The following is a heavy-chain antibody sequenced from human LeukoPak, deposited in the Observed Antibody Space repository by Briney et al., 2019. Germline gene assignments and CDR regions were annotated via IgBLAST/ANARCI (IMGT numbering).Heavy chain of an antibody. D-gene: IGHD5-18*01. J-gene: IGHJ3*01. V-gene: IGHV3-30-3*01. CDR3: AKDVDTVMDWAHDAFDV. Sequence: PGGSLRLSCAASQFIFNNYAMSWVRQAPGKGLEWVASISYDGVDKYYADSLKGRFTMSRDNSKNSVYLQMDSLRVEDTAMYYCAKDVDTVMDWAHDAFDVWGQGTMVFVSS. CDR1: QFIFNNYA. CDR2: ISYDGVDK.